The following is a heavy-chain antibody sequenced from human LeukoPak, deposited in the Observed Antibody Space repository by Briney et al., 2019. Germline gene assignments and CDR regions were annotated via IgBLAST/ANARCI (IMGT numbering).Heavy chain of an antibody. CDR1: GGSISGYY. Sequence: PSETLSLTCTVSGGSISGYYWTWIRQPAGRGLEWIGHIYTSGSTNYNPSLKSRVTISVDTSKNQFSLKLSSVTAADTAVYYCARRARSSSSSSGFDYWGQGTLVTVSS. D-gene: IGHD6-6*01. CDR3: ARRARSSSSSSGFDY. V-gene: IGHV4-4*07. J-gene: IGHJ4*02. CDR2: IYTSGST.